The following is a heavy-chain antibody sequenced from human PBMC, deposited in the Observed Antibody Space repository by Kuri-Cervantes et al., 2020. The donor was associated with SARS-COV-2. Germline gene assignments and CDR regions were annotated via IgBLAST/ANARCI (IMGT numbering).Heavy chain of an antibody. D-gene: IGHD6-19*01. J-gene: IGHJ6*02. Sequence: GGSLRLTCAASGFTFSSYGMRWVRQAPGKGLEWVAVISYDGSNKYYADSVKGRFTISRDNSKNTLYLQMNSLRAEDTAVYYCAKCLAGQWLVPGYYYGMDVWGQGTTVTVSS. CDR2: ISYDGSNK. V-gene: IGHV3-30*18. CDR3: AKCLAGQWLVPGYYYGMDV. CDR1: GFTFSSYG.